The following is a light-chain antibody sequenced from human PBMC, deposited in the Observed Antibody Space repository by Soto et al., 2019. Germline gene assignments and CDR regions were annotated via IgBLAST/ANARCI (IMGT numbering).Light chain of an antibody. Sequence: DIQMTQSPSTLSASVGDRVTITCRASQSISSWLAWYQQKPGKAPKLLIYKASSLESGVPSSFSGSGSGTEFTLTISSLQPDDFETYYCQQYNSYSRYTFGQGTKLEIK. J-gene: IGKJ2*01. CDR3: QQYNSYSRYT. CDR1: QSISSW. V-gene: IGKV1-5*03. CDR2: KAS.